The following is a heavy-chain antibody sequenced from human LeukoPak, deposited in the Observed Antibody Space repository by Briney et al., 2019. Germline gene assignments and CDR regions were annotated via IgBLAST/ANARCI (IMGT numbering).Heavy chain of an antibody. V-gene: IGHV1-18*01. D-gene: IGHD6-13*01. CDR2: ISAYNGNT. J-gene: IGHJ4*02. Sequence: GASVKVSCKASGYTFTSYGISWVRQAPGQGLEWMGWISAYNGNTNYAQKLQGRVTMTTDTSTSTAYMELRSLRSDDTAVYYCARDLYGSSWYTFFDYWGQGTLVTVSS. CDR3: ARDLYGSSWYTFFDY. CDR1: GYTFTSYG.